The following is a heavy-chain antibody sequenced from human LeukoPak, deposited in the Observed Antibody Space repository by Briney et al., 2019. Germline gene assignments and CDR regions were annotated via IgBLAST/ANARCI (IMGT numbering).Heavy chain of an antibody. V-gene: IGHV3-30*18. CDR1: GFTFSDSG. D-gene: IGHD3-10*01. CDR2: ISYDGRNK. CDR3: AKDAQVRGVINGFDY. J-gene: IGHJ4*02. Sequence: GGSLRLSCAASGFTFSDSGIHWVRQAPGKGLEWVAVISYDGRNKPYADSVKGRFTISRDNSENTLYLQMNSLTAEDTAMYYCAKDAQVRGVINGFDYWGQGTLVTVSS.